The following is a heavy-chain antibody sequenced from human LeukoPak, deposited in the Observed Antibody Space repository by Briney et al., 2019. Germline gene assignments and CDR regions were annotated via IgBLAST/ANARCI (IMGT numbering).Heavy chain of an antibody. V-gene: IGHV3-7*01. Sequence: GGSLRLSCAASGFTFINYWMSWVRQAPGKGLEWVANIKQDGSEKYYVDSVKGRFTISRDNAKNSLYLQMNSLRAEDTAVYYCARAVFGELFPFDYWGQGTLVTVSS. CDR2: IKQDGSEK. CDR3: ARAVFGELFPFDY. D-gene: IGHD3-10*02. J-gene: IGHJ4*02. CDR1: GFTFINYW.